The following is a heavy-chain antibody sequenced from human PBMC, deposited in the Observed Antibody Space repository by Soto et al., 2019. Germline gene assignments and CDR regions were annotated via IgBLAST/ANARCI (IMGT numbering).Heavy chain of an antibody. CDR3: ARSGDCTGHSCHLRGPFDY. D-gene: IGHD2-8*02. Sequence: VKLVESGGGVVQPGGSLRLSCAASGFTFNIYGMHWVRQAPDKGLEWVALISYDGSNQYYADSVKGRFTISRDNSKNTLYLQMNSLRVEDTAVYYCARSGDCTGHSCHLRGPFDYWGQGTLVTVSS. CDR2: ISYDGSNQ. J-gene: IGHJ4*02. V-gene: IGHV3-30*03. CDR1: GFTFNIYG.